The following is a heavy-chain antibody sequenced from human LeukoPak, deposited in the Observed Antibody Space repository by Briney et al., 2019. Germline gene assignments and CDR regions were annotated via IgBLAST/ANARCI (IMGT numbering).Heavy chain of an antibody. CDR3: ARERIVVVVAATLSQGGWFDP. D-gene: IGHD2-15*01. V-gene: IGHV4-39*07. J-gene: IGHJ5*02. Sequence: SETLSLTRTVSGGSISSSSYYWGWIRQPPGKGLEWIGSIYYSGSTYYNPSLKSRVTISVDTSKNQFSLKLSSVTAADTAVYYCARERIVVVVAATLSQGGWFDPWGQGTLVTVSS. CDR2: IYYSGST. CDR1: GGSISSSSYY.